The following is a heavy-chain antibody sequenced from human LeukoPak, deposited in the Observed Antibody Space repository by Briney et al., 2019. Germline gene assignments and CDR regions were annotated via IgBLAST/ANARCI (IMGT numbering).Heavy chain of an antibody. CDR3: ARLSSSWYQDWYFDL. CDR1: GYSISSGYF. V-gene: IGHV4-38-2*02. Sequence: SETLSLTCIVSGYSISSGYFWGWVRQPPGKDLEWIGSIYHRGTTHYNPSLKSRVSISLDGSKNQFSLKLSSVTAADTAVYYCARLSSSWYQDWYFDLWGRGTLVTVSS. CDR2: IYHRGTT. J-gene: IGHJ2*01. D-gene: IGHD6-13*01.